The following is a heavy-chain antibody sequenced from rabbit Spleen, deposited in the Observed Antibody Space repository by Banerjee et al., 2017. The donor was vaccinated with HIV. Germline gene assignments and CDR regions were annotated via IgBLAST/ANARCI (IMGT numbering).Heavy chain of an antibody. CDR2: IDTGSRDFC. CDR1: GLDFSGDSY. CDR3: ARDAFSIFSSCGLDL. Sequence: QSLEESGGGLVKPGASLTLTCKASGLDFSGDSYDSYMCWVRQAPGKGLEWIACIDTGSRDFCYYASGAKGRFAISKPWSSTVTLQMNSLTVVDTSTYFCARDAFSIFSSCGLDLWCPGTRVPV. D-gene: IGHD6-1*01. J-gene: IGHJ6*01. V-gene: IGHV1S40*01.